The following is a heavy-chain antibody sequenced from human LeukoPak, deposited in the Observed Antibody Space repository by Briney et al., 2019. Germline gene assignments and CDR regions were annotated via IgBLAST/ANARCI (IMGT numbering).Heavy chain of an antibody. CDR3: ARELGYYYYGMDV. Sequence: GGSLRLSCAASGFTFSSHSMNWVRQAPGKGLEWISSISSSGSHIFQVDSVKGRFTISRDNARHSLYLQMSSLRAEDTAVYYCARELGYYYYGMDVWGQGTTVTVSS. CDR2: ISSSGSHI. V-gene: IGHV3-21*01. D-gene: IGHD3-16*01. J-gene: IGHJ6*02. CDR1: GFTFSSHS.